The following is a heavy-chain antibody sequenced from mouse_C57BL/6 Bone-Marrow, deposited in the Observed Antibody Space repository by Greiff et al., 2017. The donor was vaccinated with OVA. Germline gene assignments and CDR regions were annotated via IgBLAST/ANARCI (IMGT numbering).Heavy chain of an antibody. Sequence: VQLQQPGTELVKPGASVKLSCKASGYTFTSYWMHWVKQRPGQGLEWIGNINPSNGGTNYNEKFKSKATLTVDKSSSTAYMQLSSLTSEDSAVYYCARSAGSSSYWYFDVWGTGTTVTVSS. J-gene: IGHJ1*03. CDR2: INPSNGGT. V-gene: IGHV1-53*01. D-gene: IGHD1-3*01. CDR3: ARSAGSSSYWYFDV. CDR1: GYTFTSYW.